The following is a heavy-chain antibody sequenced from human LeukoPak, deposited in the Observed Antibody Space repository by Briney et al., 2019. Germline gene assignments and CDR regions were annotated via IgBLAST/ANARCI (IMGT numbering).Heavy chain of an antibody. D-gene: IGHD5-12*01. CDR3: AADPPDNIVATINDAFDI. J-gene: IGHJ3*02. CDR2: IVVGSGNT. V-gene: IGHV1-58*02. CDR1: GFTFTSSA. Sequence: SVKVSCRASGFTFTSSAMQWVRQARGQRLEWIGWIVVGSGNTNYAQKFQERVTITRDMSTSTAYMELSSLRSEDTAVYYCAADPPDNIVATINDAFDIWGQGTMVTVSS.